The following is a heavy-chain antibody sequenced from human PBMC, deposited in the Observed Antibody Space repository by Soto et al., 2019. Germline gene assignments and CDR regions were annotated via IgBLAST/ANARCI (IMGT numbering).Heavy chain of an antibody. CDR1: GGSVSSGSYY. Sequence: SETLSLTCTVSGGSVSSGSYYWSWIRQPPGKGLEWIGYMYYSGSTNYNPSLKSRVTISLDTSKNQFSLKLSSVTAADTAVYFCARTRDFWSGNDAFDIWGQGSMVTVSS. CDR2: MYYSGST. D-gene: IGHD3-3*01. J-gene: IGHJ3*02. CDR3: ARTRDFWSGNDAFDI. V-gene: IGHV4-61*01.